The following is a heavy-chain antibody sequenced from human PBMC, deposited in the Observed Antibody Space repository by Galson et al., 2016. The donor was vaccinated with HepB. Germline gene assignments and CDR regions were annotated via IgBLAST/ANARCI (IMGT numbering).Heavy chain of an antibody. V-gene: IGHV1-18*01. Sequence: SVKVSCKASGGTFSSYAITWVRQAPGQGLEWMGRISANNGNTNYAQKLQGRVTMTTDTSTSTVYMELRSLRSDDTAVYYCARTGGYDSSGYYYPDNWFDPWGQGTLVTVSS. CDR1: GGTFSSYA. CDR3: ARTGGYDSSGYYYPDNWFDP. CDR2: ISANNGNT. J-gene: IGHJ5*02. D-gene: IGHD3-22*01.